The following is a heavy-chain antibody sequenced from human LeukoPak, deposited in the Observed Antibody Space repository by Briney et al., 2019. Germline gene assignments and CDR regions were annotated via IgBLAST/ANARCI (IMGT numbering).Heavy chain of an antibody. CDR3: ATGIYASGSYYMDFDY. CDR2: FDPEYGDT. V-gene: IGHV1-24*01. Sequence: ASVKVSCKVSGYTLTELSMHWVRQAPGKGLEWMGDFDPEYGDTIYAQKFQGRVTMTEDTSTDTAYMELSSLRSEDTAVYYCATGIYASGSYYMDFDYWGQGTLVTVSS. D-gene: IGHD3-10*01. CDR1: GYTLTELS. J-gene: IGHJ4*02.